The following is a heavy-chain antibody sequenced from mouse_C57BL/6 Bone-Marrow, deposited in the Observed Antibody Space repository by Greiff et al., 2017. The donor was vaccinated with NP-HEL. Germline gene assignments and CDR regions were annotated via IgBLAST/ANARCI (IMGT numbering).Heavy chain of an antibody. CDR3: ARFWDYDMDY. Sequence: VQLQQSGAELVRPGTSVKVSCKASGYAFTNYLIEWVKQRPGQGLEWIGVINPGSGGTNYNEKFKGKATLTADKSSSTAYMQLRSLTSEDSAVYFCARFWDYDMDYWGQGTSVTVSS. J-gene: IGHJ4*01. CDR2: INPGSGGT. V-gene: IGHV1-54*01. CDR1: GYAFTNYL.